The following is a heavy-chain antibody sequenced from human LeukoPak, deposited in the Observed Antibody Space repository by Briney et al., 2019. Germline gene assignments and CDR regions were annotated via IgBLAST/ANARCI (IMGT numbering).Heavy chain of an antibody. Sequence: PGGSLRLSCAASGFTFSSSSMKWVRQAPERGVEWVSYISTSGGTIYYADSVKGRFTISRDNAKNSLYLQMDSLRDEETAVYYCGRHILFDCWGQGTLVSVSS. D-gene: IGHD2-21*01. CDR1: GFTFSSSS. J-gene: IGHJ4*02. CDR3: GRHILFDC. CDR2: ISTSGGTI. V-gene: IGHV3-48*02.